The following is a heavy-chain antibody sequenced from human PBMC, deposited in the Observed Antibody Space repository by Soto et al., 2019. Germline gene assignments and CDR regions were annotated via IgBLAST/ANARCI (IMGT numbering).Heavy chain of an antibody. J-gene: IGHJ4*02. CDR2: ISSSSSYI. V-gene: IGHV3-21*06. CDR1: GFTFSSST. Sequence: GGSLRLSCTGSGFTFSSSTMTWVRQGPGKGLEWVSSISSSSSYIYFADSLKGRFTISRDNAKNSLYLQMNSLRAEDTAVYYCARDIGELSAVWGQGTQVTVSS. CDR3: ARDIGELSAV. D-gene: IGHD3-10*01.